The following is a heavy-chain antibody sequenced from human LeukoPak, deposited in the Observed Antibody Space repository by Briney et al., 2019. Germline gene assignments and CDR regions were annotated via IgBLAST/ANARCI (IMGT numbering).Heavy chain of an antibody. D-gene: IGHD3-22*01. Sequence: PGGSLRLSCAASGFTFSSYAMHWVRQAPGKGLKWVSVISGGGDSTYYADSVKGRFTISRDNSKNTLYLQMDSLRAEDTAVYYCAKDGERRDRSGYYDYWGQGTLVTVSS. CDR2: ISGGGDST. J-gene: IGHJ4*02. CDR3: AKDGERRDRSGYYDY. CDR1: GFTFSSYA. V-gene: IGHV3-23*01.